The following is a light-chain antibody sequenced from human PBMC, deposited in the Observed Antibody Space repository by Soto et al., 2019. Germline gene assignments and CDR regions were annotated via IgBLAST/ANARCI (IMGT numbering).Light chain of an antibody. CDR3: QQANSFPLT. V-gene: IGKV1-12*01. Sequence: DIQMTQSPSSVSASVGDRVTITCRASQGISSCLAWYQQKPGKAPKLLIYAASSLQSGVQSRFSGSGSGPDFSLAIICLRPEDFATYYCQQANSFPLTFGQGTKVEIK. CDR1: QGISSC. J-gene: IGKJ1*01. CDR2: AAS.